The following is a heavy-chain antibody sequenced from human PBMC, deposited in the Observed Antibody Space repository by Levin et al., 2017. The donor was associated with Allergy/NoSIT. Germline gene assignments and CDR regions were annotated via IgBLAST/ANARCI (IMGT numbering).Heavy chain of an antibody. D-gene: IGHD4-17*01. CDR3: ARRKHDYGDYVGGFDP. CDR1: GGTFSSYA. J-gene: IGHJ5*02. Sequence: KISCKASGGTFSSYAISWVRQAPGQGLEWMGGIIPIFGTANYAQKFQGRVTITADESTSTAYMELSSLRSEDTAVYYCARRKHDYGDYVGGFDPWGQGTLVTVSS. CDR2: IIPIFGTA. V-gene: IGHV1-69*01.